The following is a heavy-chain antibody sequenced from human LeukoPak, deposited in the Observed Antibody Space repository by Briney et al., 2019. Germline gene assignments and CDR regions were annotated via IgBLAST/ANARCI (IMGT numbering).Heavy chain of an antibody. CDR1: GGTFSSYA. J-gene: IGHJ4*02. V-gene: IGHV1-69*05. Sequence: GASVKVSCKVSGGTFSSYAISWVRQAPGQGLEWMGGIIPIFGTANYAQKFQGRVTITTDESTSTAYVELSSLRCEDTAVYYCARDPDYVGYWGQGTLVTVSS. CDR3: ARDPDYVGY. CDR2: IIPIFGTA.